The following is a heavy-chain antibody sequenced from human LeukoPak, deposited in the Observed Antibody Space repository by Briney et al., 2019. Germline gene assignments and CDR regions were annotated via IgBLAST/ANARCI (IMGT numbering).Heavy chain of an antibody. D-gene: IGHD2-21*02. J-gene: IGHJ4*02. CDR1: GFTFSSYW. Sequence: PGGSLRLSCAASGFTFSSYWMSWVRQAPGKGLEWVANIKQDGSEKYYVDSVKGRFTISRDNAKNSLYLQMNSLRAEDTAVYYCARVGIYEVTAIRYFDYWGQGTLVTVSS. CDR3: ARVGIYEVTAIRYFDY. CDR2: IKQDGSEK. V-gene: IGHV3-7*01.